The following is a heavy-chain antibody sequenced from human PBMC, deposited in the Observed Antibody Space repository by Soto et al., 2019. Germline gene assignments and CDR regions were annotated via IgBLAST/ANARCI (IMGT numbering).Heavy chain of an antibody. V-gene: IGHV3-13*01. D-gene: IGHD6-19*01. J-gene: IGHJ4*02. CDR3: ASGRSGWDY. Sequence: GSLRLSCAASGFTFSSYDFPLFRQATGKGLEWVSVICTVNDIYYAGSVKGRFTFSRENAKNSLYLQMNSLRAEDSAVYYCASGRSGWDYWGQGTLVTVSS. CDR1: GFTFSSYD. CDR2: ICTVNDI.